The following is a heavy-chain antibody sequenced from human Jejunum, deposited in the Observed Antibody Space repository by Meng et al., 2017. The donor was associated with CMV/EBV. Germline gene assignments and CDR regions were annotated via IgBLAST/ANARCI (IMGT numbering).Heavy chain of an antibody. CDR2: MDYSGGT. D-gene: IGHD3-22*01. CDR3: ARVARYYDSIGYYYVVDY. CDR1: SGSYH. Sequence: SGSYHWSWIRQPPGKGLEWIGYMDYSGGTNYNPSLKSRLTISEDTSKNQFSLKLTSVTAADTAVYYCARVARYYDSIGYYYVVDYWGQGTLVTVSS. V-gene: IGHV4-61*01. J-gene: IGHJ4*02.